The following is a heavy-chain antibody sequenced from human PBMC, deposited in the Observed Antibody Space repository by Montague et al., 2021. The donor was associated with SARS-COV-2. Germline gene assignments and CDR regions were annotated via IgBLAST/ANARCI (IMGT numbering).Heavy chain of an antibody. CDR2: IYISGST. D-gene: IGHD5-24*01. CDR1: GGSISSYY. Sequence: SETLSLTCTVSGGSISSYYWGWIRQPPGKGLEWIGYIYISGSTNYNPSLKSRVTISVDTSKNQFSLKLSSVTAADTAVYYCASGLTRWIHFVHYFDYWGQGTLVTVSS. V-gene: IGHV4-59*01. CDR3: ASGLTRWIHFVHYFDY. J-gene: IGHJ4*02.